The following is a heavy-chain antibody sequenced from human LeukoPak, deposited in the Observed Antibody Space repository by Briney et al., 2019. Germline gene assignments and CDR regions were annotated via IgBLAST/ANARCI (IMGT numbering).Heavy chain of an antibody. V-gene: IGHV4-61*01. J-gene: IGHJ4*02. Sequence: SETLSLTCTVSGGSISSSSYYWGWIRQPPGKGLEWIGYIYYSGSTNYNPSLKSRVTISVDTSKNQFSLKLSSVTAADTAVYYCARDGGADSLDYWGQGTLVTVSS. CDR1: GGSISSSSYY. D-gene: IGHD2-21*02. CDR3: ARDGGADSLDY. CDR2: IYYSGST.